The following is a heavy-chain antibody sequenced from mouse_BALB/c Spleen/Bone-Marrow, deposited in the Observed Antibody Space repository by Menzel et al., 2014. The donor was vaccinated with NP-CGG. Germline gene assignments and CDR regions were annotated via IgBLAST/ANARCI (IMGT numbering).Heavy chain of an antibody. J-gene: IGHJ2*01. CDR1: GFAFSSYD. CDR3: ARRRGYDYAFDY. Sequence: DVMLVESGGGLVKPGGSLKLSCAASGFAFSSYDMSWVRQTPEKRLEWVATIRSGGTDTYYSDSVKGRITISRDNARNTLYLQMSSLRSEDTALYYCARRRGYDYAFDYWGQGTTPTVSS. CDR2: IRSGGTDT. D-gene: IGHD2-4*01. V-gene: IGHV5-9*02.